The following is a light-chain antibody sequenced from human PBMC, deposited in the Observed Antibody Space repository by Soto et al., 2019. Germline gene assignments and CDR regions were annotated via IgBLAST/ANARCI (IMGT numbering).Light chain of an antibody. J-gene: IGKJ1*01. CDR3: QQYNDWRWT. V-gene: IGKV3-15*01. CDR2: AAS. CDR1: QSISSK. Sequence: EIVMTQSPATLSVSPGEGATLSCRASQSISSKLAWYQQKPGQAPRLLIYAASTRATGVPARFSGSGSGAEFTLTISSLQSEDLVVYYCQQYNDWRWTFGQGTKVEIK.